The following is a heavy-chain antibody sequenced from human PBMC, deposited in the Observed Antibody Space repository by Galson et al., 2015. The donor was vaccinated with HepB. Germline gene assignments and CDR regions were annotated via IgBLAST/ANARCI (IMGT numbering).Heavy chain of an antibody. CDR1: GFTFSSYA. CDR2: MYSSDST. CDR3: VRGTYYFDN. V-gene: IGHV3-23*05. J-gene: IGHJ4*02. Sequence: SLRLSCAASGFTFSSYAMSWVRQAPGQGLEWVSVMYSSDSTYYADSVKGQFTISRDKSKNTLYLQMNSLRAEDTALYFCVRGTYYFDNWGQGTLVTVSS.